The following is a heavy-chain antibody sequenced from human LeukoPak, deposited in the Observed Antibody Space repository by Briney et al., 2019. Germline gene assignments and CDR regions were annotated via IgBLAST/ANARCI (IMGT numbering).Heavy chain of an antibody. Sequence: PSETLSLTCTVSGGSISSYYWSWIRQPPAKGLEWIGYIYYSGSTNYNPSLKSEVTISVDTSKNQFSLKLSSVTAADTAVYYCAREDIVVVPAAKEGTRYFQHWGQGTLVTVSS. J-gene: IGHJ1*01. CDR3: AREDIVVVPAAKEGTRYFQH. CDR2: IYYSGST. D-gene: IGHD2-2*01. V-gene: IGHV4-59*01. CDR1: GGSISSYY.